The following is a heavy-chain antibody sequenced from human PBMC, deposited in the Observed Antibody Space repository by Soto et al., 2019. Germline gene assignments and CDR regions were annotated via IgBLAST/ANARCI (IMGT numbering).Heavy chain of an antibody. V-gene: IGHV1-18*04. J-gene: IGHJ4*02. CDR3: ATDKGDFTFCS. CDR2: ISANTGDT. CDR1: GYSFSTNG. Sequence: QVQLAQSGAEVKKPGASITVSCKASGYSFSTNGVSWVRQAPGQGLEWMGWISANTGDTLYAEKFEDRITLTAYTPTTTAYIELMSLRPDDTATYFCATDKGDFTFCSWGQGTLITVSS. D-gene: IGHD3-3*01.